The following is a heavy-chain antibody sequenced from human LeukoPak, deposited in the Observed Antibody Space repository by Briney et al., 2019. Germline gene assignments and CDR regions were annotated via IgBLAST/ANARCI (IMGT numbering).Heavy chain of an antibody. CDR3: AKDRSCINDVCHGDFDY. Sequence: GGSLRLSCAASGFIFSSYAMXXXXXXPXXXXXXXXXIXGSGGSTYYADSVKGRFTISRDNSXXXXYLQMNSLRAEDTAVYYCAKDRSCINDVCHGDFDYWGQGTLVTVSS. CDR2: IXGSGGST. CDR1: GFIFSSYA. V-gene: IGHV3-23*01. J-gene: IGHJ4*02. D-gene: IGHD2-8*01.